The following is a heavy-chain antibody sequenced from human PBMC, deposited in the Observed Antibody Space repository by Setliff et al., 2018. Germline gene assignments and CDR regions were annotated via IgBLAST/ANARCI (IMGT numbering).Heavy chain of an antibody. CDR2: ISGYTGDT. CDR1: GFVFSTYG. V-gene: IGHV1-18*01. CDR3: ARSSAPSVVLAADFDF. Sequence: PRASVKVSCKTSGFVFSTYGLSWVRQAPGQAPEWIGCISGYTGDTNYAPKFRDRVTLTIDPSSTTAYMELRSLKSDDTAFYYCARSSAPSVVLAADFDFWGQGTLVTVSS. D-gene: IGHD3-9*01. J-gene: IGHJ4*02.